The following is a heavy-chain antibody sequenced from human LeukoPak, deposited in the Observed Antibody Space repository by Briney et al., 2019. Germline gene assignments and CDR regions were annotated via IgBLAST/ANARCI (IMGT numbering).Heavy chain of an antibody. V-gene: IGHV1-18*01. J-gene: IGHJ4*02. D-gene: IGHD3-22*01. CDR2: ISAYNGNT. Sequence: GASVKVSCKASGYTFTSYGISWVRQAPGQGLEWMGWISAYNGNTNYAQKLQGRVTMTTDTSTSTAYMELRSLRSDDTAVYYCARGATHYYDSSGYYLDYWGQGTLVTVSS. CDR3: ARGATHYYDSSGYYLDY. CDR1: GYTFTSYG.